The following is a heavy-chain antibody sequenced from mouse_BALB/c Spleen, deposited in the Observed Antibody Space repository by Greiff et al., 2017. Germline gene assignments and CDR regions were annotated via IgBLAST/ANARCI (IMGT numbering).Heavy chain of an antibody. CDR3: ARYRYDGDYAMDY. Sequence: EVKLEESGPGLVKPSQTVSLTCTVTGISITTGNYRWSWIRQFPGNKLEWIGYIYYSGTITYNPSLTSRTTITRDTSKNQFFLEMNSLTAEDTATYYCARYRYDGDYAMDYWGQGTSVTVSS. V-gene: IGHV3-5*02. D-gene: IGHD2-14*01. CDR1: GISITTGNYR. CDR2: IYYSGTI. J-gene: IGHJ4*01.